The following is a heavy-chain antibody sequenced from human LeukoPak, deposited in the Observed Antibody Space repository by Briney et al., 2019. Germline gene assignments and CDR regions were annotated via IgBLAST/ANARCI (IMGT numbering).Heavy chain of an antibody. Sequence: ASVKVSCMASRGTFSRYAISWVRQAPGRGLEWMGGIIPIFGTANYAQKFQGRVTITADESTSTAYMELSSLRYENTAVSDCAKGRDDYDSSDFPLMLYWGQGSLVAVSS. V-gene: IGHV1-69*13. CDR3: AKGRDDYDSSDFPLMLY. D-gene: IGHD3-22*01. J-gene: IGHJ4*02. CDR2: IIPIFGTA. CDR1: RGTFSRYA.